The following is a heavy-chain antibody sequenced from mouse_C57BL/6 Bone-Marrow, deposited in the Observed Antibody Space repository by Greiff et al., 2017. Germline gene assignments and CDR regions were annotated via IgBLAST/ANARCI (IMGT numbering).Heavy chain of an antibody. D-gene: IGHD4-1*02. CDR1: GYTFTSYG. CDR2: IYPGSGNT. J-gene: IGHJ3*01. Sequence: VQLQQSGAELAKPGASVKLSCKASGYTFTSYGISWVKQRTGQGLEWIGEIYPGSGNTYYNEKFKGKATLTADKSYSTEYMELRSLTSEDSAVYFCAITTGSWFAYRGQGTLLTVPA. CDR3: AITTGSWFAY. V-gene: IGHV1-81*01.